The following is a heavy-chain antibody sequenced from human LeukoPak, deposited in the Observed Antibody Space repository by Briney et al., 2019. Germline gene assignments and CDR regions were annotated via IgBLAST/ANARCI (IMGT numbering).Heavy chain of an antibody. CDR2: IYYSGST. J-gene: IGHJ3*02. V-gene: IGHV4-31*03. CDR1: GGSISSGGYY. D-gene: IGHD4-17*01. CDR3: ARVWDDYGDWDAFDI. Sequence: PPETLSLTCTVSGGSISSGGYYWSWIRQHPGKGLEWIGYIYYSGSTYYNPSLKSRVTTSVDTSKNQFSLKLSSVTAADTAVYYCARVWDDYGDWDAFDIWGQGTMVTVSS.